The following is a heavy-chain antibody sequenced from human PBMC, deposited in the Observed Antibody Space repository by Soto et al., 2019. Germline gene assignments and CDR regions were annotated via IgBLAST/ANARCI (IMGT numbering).Heavy chain of an antibody. D-gene: IGHD3-3*01. CDR3: AKELLVDFWSGYPLFDY. J-gene: IGHJ4*02. Sequence: GGSLRLSCEVSGFNFSDYWMSWVRQAPGKGLEWVANIKEDGNEKDYVDSVKGRFTISRDNSKNTLYLQMNSLRAEDTAVYYCAKELLVDFWSGYPLFDYWGQGTLVTVSS. CDR2: IKEDGNEK. CDR1: GFNFSDYW. V-gene: IGHV3-7*01.